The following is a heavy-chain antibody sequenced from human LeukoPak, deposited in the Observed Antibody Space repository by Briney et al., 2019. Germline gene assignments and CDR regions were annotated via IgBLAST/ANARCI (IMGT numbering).Heavy chain of an antibody. CDR3: ARGYCSGGGCYPPGGWFDP. J-gene: IGHJ5*02. CDR1: GGFISTRTYY. V-gene: IGHV4-39*01. Sequence: SETLSLTCSVSGGFISTRTYYWGWIRQPPGKGLEWIGSMSYSGSADYNPPLKSRVTMYVDTSKNQFSLKLNSVTAADTAVYYCARGYCSGGGCYPPGGWFDPWGQGTLVTVSS. CDR2: MSYSGSA. D-gene: IGHD2-15*01.